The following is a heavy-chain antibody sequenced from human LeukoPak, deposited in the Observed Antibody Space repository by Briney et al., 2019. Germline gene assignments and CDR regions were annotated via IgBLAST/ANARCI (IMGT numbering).Heavy chain of an antibody. J-gene: IGHJ4*02. CDR3: AKGTSGYDLSGDFDY. Sequence: GGSLRLSCAASGFTFDDYAMHRVRQAPGKGLECVSGISWNSGSIGYADTVKGRFTISRDNAKNSLYLQMNSLRAEDTALYYCAKGTSGYDLSGDFDYWGQGTLVTVSS. CDR2: ISWNSGSI. V-gene: IGHV3-9*01. D-gene: IGHD5-12*01. CDR1: GFTFDDYA.